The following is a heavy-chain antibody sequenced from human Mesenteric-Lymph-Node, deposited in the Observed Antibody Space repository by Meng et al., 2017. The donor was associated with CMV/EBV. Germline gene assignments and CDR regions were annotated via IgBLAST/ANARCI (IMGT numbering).Heavy chain of an antibody. Sequence: GESLKISCAASGFTFSSYAMTWVRQAPGKALEWVANIKQDGSEKYYVDSVKGRFTISRDNAKNSLYLQMNSLRAEDTAVYYCASSDYYYGMDVWGQGTTVTVSS. CDR2: IKQDGSEK. CDR3: ASSDYYYGMDV. J-gene: IGHJ6*02. CDR1: GFTFSSYA. V-gene: IGHV3-7*01.